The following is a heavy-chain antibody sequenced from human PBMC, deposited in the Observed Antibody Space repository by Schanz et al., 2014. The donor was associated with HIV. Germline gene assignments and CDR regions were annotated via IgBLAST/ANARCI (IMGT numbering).Heavy chain of an antibody. Sequence: HVQLVQSGGALVQPGRSVRLSCAASGFTFSSYAIHWVRQAPGKGLEWVAIISSDGSYKYYADSVKGRFTISRDNSKNTLYLQMNSLRAEDTAVFYCAKSGNGRSLDFWGQGTLLTVSS. CDR1: GFTFSSYA. CDR3: AKSGNGRSLDF. V-gene: IGHV3-30*18. D-gene: IGHD3-10*01. CDR2: ISSDGSYK. J-gene: IGHJ4*02.